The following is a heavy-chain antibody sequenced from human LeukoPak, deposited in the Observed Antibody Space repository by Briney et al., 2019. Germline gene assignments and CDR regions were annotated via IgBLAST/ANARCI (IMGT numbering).Heavy chain of an antibody. V-gene: IGHV3-23*01. D-gene: IGHD3-22*01. CDR3: AKYYYDCSGYYYDPIYFDY. CDR1: GFTFSSYA. Sequence: SEGSLRLSCAASGFTFSSYAMSWVRQAPGKGLEWVSAISGSGGSTYYADSVKGRFTISRDNSKNTLYLQMNSLRAEDTAVYYCAKYYYDCSGYYYDPIYFDYWGQGTLVTVSS. CDR2: ISGSGGST. J-gene: IGHJ4*02.